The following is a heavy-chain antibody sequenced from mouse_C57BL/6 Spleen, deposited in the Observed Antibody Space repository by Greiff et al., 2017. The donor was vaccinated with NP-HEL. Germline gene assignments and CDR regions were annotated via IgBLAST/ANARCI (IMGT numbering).Heavy chain of an antibody. CDR2: IYPGDGDT. Sequence: VQLQQSGPELVKPGASVKISCKASGYAFSSSWMNWVKQRPGKGLEWIGRIYPGDGDTNYNGKFKGKATLTADKSSSTAYMQLSSLTSEDSAVYFGARGGDYDDFDYWGQGTTLTVSS. J-gene: IGHJ2*01. CDR1: GYAFSSSW. V-gene: IGHV1-82*01. D-gene: IGHD2-4*01. CDR3: ARGGDYDDFDY.